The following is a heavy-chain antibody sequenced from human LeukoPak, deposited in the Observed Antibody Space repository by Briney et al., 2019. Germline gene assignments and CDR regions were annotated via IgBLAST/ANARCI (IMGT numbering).Heavy chain of an antibody. V-gene: IGHV3-23*01. CDR2: ISGRGGST. D-gene: IGHD6-13*01. J-gene: IGHJ1*01. CDR1: GFTFSSYA. Sequence: GVSLRLSCAASGFTFSSYAMSWVRQAPGKGLDWVAVISGRGGSTYYADSVKGRFTISRANSKNTLYLQMSSLRAENTAVYYCAKDPAAAGTAEYFQHWGQGTLVTVSS. CDR3: AKDPAAAGTAEYFQH.